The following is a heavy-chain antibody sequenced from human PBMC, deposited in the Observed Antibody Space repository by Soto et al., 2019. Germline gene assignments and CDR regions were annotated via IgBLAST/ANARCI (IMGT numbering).Heavy chain of an antibody. Sequence: SETLSLTCAVYGGSFSGYYWSWIRQPPGKGLEWIGEINHSGSTNYNPSLKSRVTISVDTSKNQFSLKLSSVTAADTAVYYCARRGRVLEWLLLQGGFDYWGQGTLVTVSS. CDR1: GGSFSGYY. J-gene: IGHJ4*02. D-gene: IGHD3-3*01. V-gene: IGHV4-34*01. CDR2: INHSGST. CDR3: ARRGRVLEWLLLQGGFDY.